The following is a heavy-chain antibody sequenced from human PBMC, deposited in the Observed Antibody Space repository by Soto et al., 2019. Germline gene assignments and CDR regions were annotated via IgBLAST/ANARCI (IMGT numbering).Heavy chain of an antibody. V-gene: IGHV1-69*06. D-gene: IGHD3-3*01. J-gene: IGHJ5*02. CDR3: ARVGDYDFWSGYYKGNWFDP. CDR2: IIPIFGTA. CDR1: GGTFSSYA. Sequence: QVQLVQSGAEVKKPGSSVKVSCKASGGTFSSYAISWVRQAPGQGLEWMGGIIPIFGTANYAQKFQGRVTITADKSTSTAYMEVSSLRSEDTAVYYCARVGDYDFWSGYYKGNWFDPWGQGTLVTVSS.